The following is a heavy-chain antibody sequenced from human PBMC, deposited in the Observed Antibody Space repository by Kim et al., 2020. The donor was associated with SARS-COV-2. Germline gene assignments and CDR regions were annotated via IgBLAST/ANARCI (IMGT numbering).Heavy chain of an antibody. D-gene: IGHD6-13*01. J-gene: IGHJ4*02. CDR3: AKDVRSEAAALES. CDR2: ISNDGKNK. Sequence: GGSLRLSCVASGFTFSRNGMHWVRQAPGKGLEWVAVISNDGKNKYYEDSVKGRFTISRDNSRSTLYLQMNSLRDADTAIYYCAKDVRSEAAALESWGQGT. V-gene: IGHV3-30*18. CDR1: GFTFSRNG.